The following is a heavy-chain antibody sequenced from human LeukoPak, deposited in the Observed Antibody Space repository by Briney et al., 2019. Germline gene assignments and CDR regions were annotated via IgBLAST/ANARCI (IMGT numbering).Heavy chain of an antibody. CDR2: ISISGGYI. CDR3: ARGGYFDY. CDR1: GFTFSSYS. V-gene: IGHV3-21*01. Sequence: GGSLRLSCAASGFTFSSYSMNWVRQAPGKGLEWVSSISISGGYIYYADSVKGRFTVSRDNAKNSLFLQMNSLKAEDTAVYYCARGGYFDYWGQGTLVTVSS. J-gene: IGHJ4*02.